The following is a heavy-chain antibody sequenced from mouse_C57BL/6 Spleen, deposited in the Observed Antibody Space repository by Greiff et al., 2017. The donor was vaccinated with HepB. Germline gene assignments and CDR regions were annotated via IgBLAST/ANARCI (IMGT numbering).Heavy chain of an antibody. CDR1: GFTFSSYA. Sequence: EVMLVESGGGLVKPGGSLKLSCAASGFTFSSYAMSWVRQTPEKRLEWVATISDGGSYTYYPDNVKGRFTISRDNAKNNLYLQMSHLKSEDTAMYYCARGIYYGYDGPFAYWGQGTLVTVSA. V-gene: IGHV5-4*03. CDR3: ARGIYYGYDGPFAY. D-gene: IGHD2-2*01. CDR2: ISDGGSYT. J-gene: IGHJ3*01.